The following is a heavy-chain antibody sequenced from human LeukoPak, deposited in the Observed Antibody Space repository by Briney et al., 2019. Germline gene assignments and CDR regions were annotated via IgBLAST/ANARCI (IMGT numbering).Heavy chain of an antibody. D-gene: IGHD7-27*01. J-gene: IGHJ4*02. V-gene: IGHV1-69*01. CDR2: IIPIFGTA. CDR1: GGTFISYA. Sequence: SVKVSCKASGGTFISYAISWVRQAPGQGLEWMGEIIPIFGTANYAQKFQGRVTTTADESTSTAYMELSSLKSDDTAVYYCARDIKLGYFDYWGQGTLVTVSS. CDR3: ARDIKLGYFDY.